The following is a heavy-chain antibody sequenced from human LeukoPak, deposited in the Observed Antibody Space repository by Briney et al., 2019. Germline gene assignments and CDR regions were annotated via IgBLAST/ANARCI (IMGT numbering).Heavy chain of an antibody. J-gene: IGHJ4*02. V-gene: IGHV5-51*01. CDR2: IDPSDSET. Sequence: KPGESLKISCKASGYSFTSYWIDWVRQMPGKGLEWMGIIDPSDSETRYTPSFQGQVTISVDKSLTTADLQWNSLKASDTAMYYCARQTAMGRSGDYWGQGTLVTVSS. CDR3: ARQTAMGRSGDY. CDR1: GYSFTSYW. D-gene: IGHD5-18*01.